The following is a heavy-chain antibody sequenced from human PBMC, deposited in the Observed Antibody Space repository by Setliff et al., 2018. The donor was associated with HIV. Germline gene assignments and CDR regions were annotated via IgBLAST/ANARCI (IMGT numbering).Heavy chain of an antibody. D-gene: IGHD3-3*01. CDR3: ARDQGFWSGYYMTPPDY. CDR1: GFTFSSYW. Sequence: LRLSCAASGFTFSSYWMHWVRQAPGKGLVGVSRINPDGSNPTYADSVKGRFTISRDNAKNSLYLQMNSLRAEDTAVYYCARDQGFWSGYYMTPPDYWGQGTLVTVSS. J-gene: IGHJ4*02. V-gene: IGHV3-74*01. CDR2: INPDGSNP.